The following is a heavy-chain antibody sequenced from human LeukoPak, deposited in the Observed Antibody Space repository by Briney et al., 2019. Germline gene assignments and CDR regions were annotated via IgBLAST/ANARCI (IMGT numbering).Heavy chain of an antibody. Sequence: ASVNVSCKASGYTFTSYGISWVRQAPGQGLEWMGWISAYNGNTNYAQKLQGRVTMTTDTSTSTAYMELRSLRSDDTAVYYCARDATYYYDSSGYYIGYYWGQGTLVTVSS. J-gene: IGHJ4*02. CDR2: ISAYNGNT. D-gene: IGHD3-22*01. CDR3: ARDATYYYDSSGYYIGYY. V-gene: IGHV1-18*01. CDR1: GYTFTSYG.